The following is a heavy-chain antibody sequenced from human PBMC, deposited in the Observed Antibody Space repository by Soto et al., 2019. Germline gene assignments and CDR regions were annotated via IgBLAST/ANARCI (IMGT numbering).Heavy chain of an antibody. CDR3: AKDEKYSNSWYYFDY. Sequence: EVQLLESGGGLAQPGGSLRLSCAASGFTFSSYAMSWVRQAPGKGLEWVSGISGSGGNTYYADSVKGRFTISRDNSKKKLNLQMNSLRAEDTAVYYCAKDEKYSNSWYYFDYWGQGTLATVSS. V-gene: IGHV3-23*01. CDR2: ISGSGGNT. D-gene: IGHD6-13*01. CDR1: GFTFSSYA. J-gene: IGHJ4*02.